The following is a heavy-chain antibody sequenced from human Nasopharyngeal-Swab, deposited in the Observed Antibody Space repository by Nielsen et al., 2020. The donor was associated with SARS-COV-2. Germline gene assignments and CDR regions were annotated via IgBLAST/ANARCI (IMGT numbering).Heavy chain of an antibody. D-gene: IGHD3-22*01. CDR2: INVGNGNT. Sequence: ASVKVSCKASGYTFTSYAMHWVRQAPGQRLEWMGWINVGNGNTKYSQQFQGRVTITRDTSASTAYMELSSLRSEDTAVYYCARDRIYYYDSSGWPDAFDIWGQGTMVTVSS. CDR3: ARDRIYYYDSSGWPDAFDI. V-gene: IGHV1-3*01. CDR1: GYTFTSYA. J-gene: IGHJ3*02.